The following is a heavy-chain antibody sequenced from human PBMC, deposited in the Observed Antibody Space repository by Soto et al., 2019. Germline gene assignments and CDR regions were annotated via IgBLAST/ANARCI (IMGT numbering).Heavy chain of an antibody. CDR2: INSDGSST. J-gene: IGHJ6*01. D-gene: IGHD3-22*01. CDR3: ARDPMSVRRMDV. CDR1: GFTISGYW. V-gene: IGHV3-74*01. Sequence: EVQLVESGGGLVQPGGSLRLSCAASGFTISGYWMHWVRQAPGKRLVWVSRINSDGSSTGYADSVKGRFTISRDNAKNTLYLQMNSLRAEDTAVYYCARDPMSVRRMDVWGKGPRSPSPQ.